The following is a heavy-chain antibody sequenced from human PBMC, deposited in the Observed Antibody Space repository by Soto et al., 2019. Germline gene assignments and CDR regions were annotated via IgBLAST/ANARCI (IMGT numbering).Heavy chain of an antibody. V-gene: IGHV3-74*01. J-gene: IGHJ4*02. D-gene: IGHD6-19*01. CDR1: AFSFSTKW. CDR2: LGRDGSSA. Sequence: EVQLVESGGVLVQPGGSRRLSCAAAAFSFSTKWMHWVRQVPGKGLVWVSRLGRDGSSANYADSVKGRFTISRDNAKNTLYLQMNSLTAEDTAIYYCARGPTGWYGFDYWGQGTLVTVSS. CDR3: ARGPTGWYGFDY.